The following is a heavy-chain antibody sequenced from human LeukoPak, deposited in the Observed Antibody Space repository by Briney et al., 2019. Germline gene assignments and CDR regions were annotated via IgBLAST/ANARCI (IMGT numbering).Heavy chain of an antibody. CDR3: ARALTGVGATTN. CDR2: IYYSGST. Sequence: SETLSLTCAVYGGSLSGYYWSWIRQPPGKGLEWIGYIYYSGSTIYNPSLQSRVTISIDASKTQFSLELSSVTSADTAVYYCARALTGVGATTNWGQGTLVTVSS. D-gene: IGHD1-26*01. V-gene: IGHV4-59*01. CDR1: GGSLSGYY. J-gene: IGHJ4*02.